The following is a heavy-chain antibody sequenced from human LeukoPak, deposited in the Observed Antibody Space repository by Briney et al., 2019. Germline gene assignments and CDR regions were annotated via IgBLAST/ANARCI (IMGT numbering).Heavy chain of an antibody. J-gene: IGHJ6*02. V-gene: IGHV1-69*04. Sequence: SVKVSCKASGGTFSSYAISWVRQAPGQGLEWMGRIIPILGIANYAQKFQGRVTITADKSTSTAYMELSSLKSEDTAVYYCARVDRTYGMDVWGQGTTVTVSS. CDR3: ARVDRTYGMDV. CDR2: IIPILGIA. CDR1: GGTFSSYA. D-gene: IGHD1-14*01.